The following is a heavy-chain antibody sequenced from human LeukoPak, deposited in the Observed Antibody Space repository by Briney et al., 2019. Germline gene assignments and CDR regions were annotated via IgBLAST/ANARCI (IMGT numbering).Heavy chain of an antibody. CDR3: AKIRLYYDSSFDYWYFDL. CDR2: ITASSGGT. V-gene: IGHV3-23*01. D-gene: IGHD3-22*01. CDR1: GFPFSSYA. Sequence: PGGSLRLSCAASGFPFSSYAMGWVRQAPRKGLEWVSAITASSGGTYYADSVRGRFTISRDNSKNTLYLQINSLRAEDAAIYYCAKIRLYYDSSFDYWYFDLWGRGTLVTVSS. J-gene: IGHJ2*01.